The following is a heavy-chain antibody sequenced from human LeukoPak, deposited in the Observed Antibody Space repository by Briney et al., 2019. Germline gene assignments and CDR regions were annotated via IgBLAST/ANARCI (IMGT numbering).Heavy chain of an antibody. V-gene: IGHV4-39*01. CDR1: GGSISSSSYY. Sequence: SETLSLTCTVSGGSISSSSYYWGWIRQPPGKGLEWIGSIYYSGSTYYNPSLKSRVTISVDTSKNQFSLKLSSVTAADTAVYYCARAYYDFWSGSGSSFYYYMDVWGKGTTVTVSS. J-gene: IGHJ6*03. CDR2: IYYSGST. D-gene: IGHD3-3*01. CDR3: ARAYYDFWSGSGSSFYYYMDV.